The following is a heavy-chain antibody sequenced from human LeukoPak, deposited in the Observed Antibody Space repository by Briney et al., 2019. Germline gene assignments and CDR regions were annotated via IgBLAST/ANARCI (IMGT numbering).Heavy chain of an antibody. CDR2: ISSSGNYI. D-gene: IGHD1-26*01. V-gene: IGHV3-21*01. CDR1: GFSLTDYA. CDR3: ARRSGSPFDY. Sequence: PGGSLRLSCEVFGFSLTDYAINWVRQAPGKGLEWLSSISSSGNYIYYLDSVKGRFSISRDTSKNSVCLQMSSLSAEDTAVYYCARRSGSPFDYWGRGALVTVSS. J-gene: IGHJ4*02.